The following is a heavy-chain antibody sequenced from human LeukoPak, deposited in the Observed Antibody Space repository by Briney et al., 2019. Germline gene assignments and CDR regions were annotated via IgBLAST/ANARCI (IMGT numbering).Heavy chain of an antibody. J-gene: IGHJ5*02. V-gene: IGHV3-23*01. CDR3: AKEPREYCSSTSCPNWIDP. CDR1: GFTFSSYA. D-gene: IGHD2-2*01. Sequence: PGGSLRLSCAASGFTFSSYAMSWVRQAPGKGLEWVSAISGSGTTYYADSVKGRFTISRDNSKNTLYLQMSSLRAEDTAVYYCAKEPREYCSSTSCPNWIDPWGQGTLVTVSS. CDR2: ISGSGTT.